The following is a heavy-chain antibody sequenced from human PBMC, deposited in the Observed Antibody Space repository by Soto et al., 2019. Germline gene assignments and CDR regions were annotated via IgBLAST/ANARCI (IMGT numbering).Heavy chain of an antibody. CDR2: IYYSGST. D-gene: IGHD5-12*01. CDR1: GGSISSYY. J-gene: IGHJ5*02. V-gene: IGHV4-59*08. CDR3: ARSSGYDFGWFDP. Sequence: QVQLQESGPGLVKPSETLSLTCTVSGGSISSYYWSWIRQPPGKGLEWIGYIYYSGSTNYNPSLKRRVTISVDTSKNQFSLKLSSVTAADTAVYYCARSSGYDFGWFDPWGQGTLVTVSS.